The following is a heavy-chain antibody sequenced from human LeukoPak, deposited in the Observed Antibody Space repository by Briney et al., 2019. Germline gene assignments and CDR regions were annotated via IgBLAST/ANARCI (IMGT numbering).Heavy chain of an antibody. D-gene: IGHD6-19*01. CDR2: ISAYNGNT. CDR1: GYTFTSYG. CDR3: ARVNIISSGWYYPYYFDY. J-gene: IGHJ4*02. V-gene: IGHV1-18*04. Sequence: GASVKVSCKASGYTFTSYGISWVRQAPGQGLEWMGWISAYNGNTNYAQKLQGRVTMTTDTSTSTAYMELRSLRSDDTAVYYCARVNIISSGWYYPYYFDYWGQGTLVTVSS.